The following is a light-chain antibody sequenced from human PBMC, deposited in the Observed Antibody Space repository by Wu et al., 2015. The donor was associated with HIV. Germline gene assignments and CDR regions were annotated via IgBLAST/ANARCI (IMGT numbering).Light chain of an antibody. Sequence: EIVLTQSPATLSLSPGERATLSCRASQSVSYYLAWYQQKPGRAPRLLIYGASNRATGIPARFSGSGSGTDFTLTISSLQSEDFALYYCQQYNNWPPLTFGGGPRWRSN. CDR2: GAS. J-gene: IGKJ4*01. CDR3: QQYNNWPPLT. V-gene: IGKV3-11*01. CDR1: QSVSYY.